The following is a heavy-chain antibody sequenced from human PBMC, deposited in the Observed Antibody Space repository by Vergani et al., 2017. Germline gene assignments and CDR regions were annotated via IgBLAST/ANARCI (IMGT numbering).Heavy chain of an antibody. J-gene: IGHJ4*02. CDR3: AKPAYPRRYCSSTSCLYFDY. V-gene: IGHV3-23*01. CDR2: ISGSGGST. Sequence: EVQLLESGGGLVQPGGSLRLSCAASGFTFSSYAMSWVRQAPGKGLEWVSAISGSGGSTYYADSVKGRFTISRDNSKNTLYLQMNSLRAEDTAVYYCAKPAYPRRYCSSTSCLYFDYWGQGTLVTVSS. CDR1: GFTFSSYA. D-gene: IGHD2-2*01.